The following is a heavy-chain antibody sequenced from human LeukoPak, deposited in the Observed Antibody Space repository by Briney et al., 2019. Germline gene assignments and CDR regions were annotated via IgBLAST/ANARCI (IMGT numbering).Heavy chain of an antibody. D-gene: IGHD2/OR15-2a*01. CDR2: IIPIFDIT. CDR1: GGTFISYV. CDR3: ARDRSEIVAHDDY. V-gene: IGHV1-69*04. J-gene: IGHJ4*02. Sequence: SVKVSCKASGGTFISYVISWVRQAPGQGLEWMGRIIPIFDITNYGQKFQGRVTITADTSTSTAYMELSGLRSEDTAVYYCARDRSEIVAHDDYWGQGTLVTVSS.